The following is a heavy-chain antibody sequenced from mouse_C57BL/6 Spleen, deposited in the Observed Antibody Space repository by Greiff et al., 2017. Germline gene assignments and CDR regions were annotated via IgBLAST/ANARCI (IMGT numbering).Heavy chain of an antibody. J-gene: IGHJ1*03. CDR3: AREGITTVVANFDV. CDR1: GYAFTNYL. CDR2: INPGSGGT. D-gene: IGHD1-1*01. V-gene: IGHV1-54*01. Sequence: QVHVKQSGAELVRPGTSVKVSCKASGYAFTNYLIEWVKQRPGQGLEWIGVINPGSGGTNYNETFKGKATLTADKSSSTAYMQLSSLTSEDSAVYFCAREGITTVVANFDVWGTGTTVTVSS.